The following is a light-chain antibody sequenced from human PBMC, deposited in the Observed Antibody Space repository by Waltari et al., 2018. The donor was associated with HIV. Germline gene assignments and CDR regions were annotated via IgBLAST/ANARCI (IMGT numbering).Light chain of an antibody. Sequence: EIVVTQSPVTLSVSPGQRATLSCRSSQSIGNNLAWYQQRPGQPPRLLIYGGSTRATGIPDRFSGSGSGAQFTLTIDGLQSEDFAVYYSQQYNVRPPVTFGQGTRLDIK. CDR1: QSIGNN. J-gene: IGKJ5*01. CDR3: QQYNVRPPVT. V-gene: IGKV3-15*01. CDR2: GGS.